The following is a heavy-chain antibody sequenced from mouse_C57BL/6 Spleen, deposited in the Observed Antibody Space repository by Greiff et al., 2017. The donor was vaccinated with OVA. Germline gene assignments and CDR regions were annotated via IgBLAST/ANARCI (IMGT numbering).Heavy chain of an antibody. CDR3: ARRFTVVADYFDY. D-gene: IGHD1-1*01. CDR1: GYTFTSYW. CDR2: IDPSDSYT. V-gene: IGHV1-59*01. J-gene: IGHJ2*01. Sequence: LQPGAELVRPGTSVKLSCKASGYTFTSYWMHWVKQRPGQGLEWIGVIDPSDSYTNYNQKFKGKATLTVDTSSSTAYMQLSSLTSEDSAVYYCARRFTVVADYFDYWGQGTTLTVSA.